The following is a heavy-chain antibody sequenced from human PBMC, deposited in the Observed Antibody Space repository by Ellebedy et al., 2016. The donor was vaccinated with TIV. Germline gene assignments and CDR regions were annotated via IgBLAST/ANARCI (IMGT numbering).Heavy chain of an antibody. CDR1: GYSFTDYW. V-gene: IGHV5-51*01. CDR3: ARQNNGDLGD. D-gene: IGHD2-21*02. Sequence: GESLKISCTSSGYSFTDYWIGWVRQMPGKGLEWMGIIYPGDSRSFYSPSFQGHVSISADKSINTAYLQWSSLRASDTAIYYCARQNNGDLGDWGQGTLVTVSS. CDR2: IYPGDSRS. J-gene: IGHJ4*02.